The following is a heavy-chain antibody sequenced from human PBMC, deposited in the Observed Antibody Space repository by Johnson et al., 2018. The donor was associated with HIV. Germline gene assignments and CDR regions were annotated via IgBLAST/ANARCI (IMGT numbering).Heavy chain of an antibody. V-gene: IGHV3-7*01. CDR3: LLGQDGGGI. CDR1: GFAFDDYA. J-gene: IGHJ3*02. CDR2: INRDGSEK. D-gene: IGHD3-16*01. Sequence: VQLVESGGVVVQPGGSLRLSCAVSGFAFDDYAMHWVRQAPGKGLEWVANINRDGSEKYYVDSVKGRFTISRDNAEKSLYLQMNSLRAEDTAVYYALLGQDGGGIWGQGTMVTVSS.